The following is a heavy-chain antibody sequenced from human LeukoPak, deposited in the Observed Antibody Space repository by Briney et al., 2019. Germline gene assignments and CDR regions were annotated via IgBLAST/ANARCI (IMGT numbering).Heavy chain of an antibody. Sequence: GGSLRLSCVASGFSFSSYWMHWVRQAPGKGLVWVSRINPDGSNTTYADSVKGRFTISRDNAKNTLYLQMNSLRSEDTAVYYCARDNSGYIPNLFDSWGQGTLAPVST. CDR2: INPDGSNT. D-gene: IGHD3-22*01. CDR1: GFSFSSYW. CDR3: ARDNSGYIPNLFDS. V-gene: IGHV3-74*01. J-gene: IGHJ5*01.